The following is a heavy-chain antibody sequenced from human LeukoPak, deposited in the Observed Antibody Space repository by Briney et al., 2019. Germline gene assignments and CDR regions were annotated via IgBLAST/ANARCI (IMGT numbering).Heavy chain of an antibody. CDR2: IKQDGSEK. CDR3: AREDYYDSSGSHY. V-gene: IGHV3-7*01. CDR1: GFTFSSYW. J-gene: IGHJ4*02. Sequence: GGSLRLSCAASGFTFSSYWMSWVRQAPGKGLEWVANIKQDGSEKYYVDSVKGRLTISRDNAKNSLYLQMNSLRAEDTAVYYCAREDYYDSSGSHYWGQGTLVTVSS. D-gene: IGHD3-22*01.